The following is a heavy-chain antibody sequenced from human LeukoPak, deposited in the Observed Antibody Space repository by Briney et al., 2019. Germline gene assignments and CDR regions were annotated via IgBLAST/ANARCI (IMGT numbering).Heavy chain of an antibody. CDR2: INHSGST. CDR3: ARGGRGYSNYVLFPFDY. CDR1: GGSFSGYY. Sequence: SETLSLTCAVYGGSFSGYYWSWIRQPPGKGLEWIGEINHSGSTDYNPSLKSRVTISVDTSKNQFSLKLSSVTAAGTAVYYCARGGRGYSNYVLFPFDYWGQGTLVTVSS. J-gene: IGHJ4*02. D-gene: IGHD4-11*01. V-gene: IGHV4-34*01.